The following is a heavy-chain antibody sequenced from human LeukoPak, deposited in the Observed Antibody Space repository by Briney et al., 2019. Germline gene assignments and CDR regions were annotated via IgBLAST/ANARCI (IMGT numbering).Heavy chain of an antibody. Sequence: GGSLRLSCAASGFTFSNHPMHWVRQASGKRLEYVSAISPSGDRTWYADSVKGRFTISRDNAKNSLYLQMNSLRAEDTAVYYCARDNPAIIAAAGVLFDYWGQGTLVTVSS. D-gene: IGHD6-13*01. CDR2: ISPSGDRT. CDR1: GFTFSNHP. CDR3: ARDNPAIIAAAGVLFDY. V-gene: IGHV3-64*04. J-gene: IGHJ4*02.